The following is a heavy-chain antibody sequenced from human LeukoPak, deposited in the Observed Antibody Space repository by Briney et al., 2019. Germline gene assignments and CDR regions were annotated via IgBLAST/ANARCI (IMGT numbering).Heavy chain of an antibody. V-gene: IGHV4-34*01. J-gene: IGHJ4*02. CDR3: ARAITMVRGKKGHFGY. Sequence: SETLSLTCAVYGGSFSGYYWSWIRQPPGKGLEWIGEINHSGSTNYNPSLKSRVTISVDTSKNQFSLKLSSVTAADTAVYYCARAITMVRGKKGHFGYWGQGTLVTVSS. D-gene: IGHD3-10*01. CDR1: GGSFSGYY. CDR2: INHSGST.